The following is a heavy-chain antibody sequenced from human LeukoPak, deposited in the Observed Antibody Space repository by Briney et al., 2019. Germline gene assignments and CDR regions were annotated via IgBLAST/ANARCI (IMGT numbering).Heavy chain of an antibody. CDR2: IRYDGSNK. CDR3: AKLAGTAPFDY. J-gene: IGHJ4*02. CDR1: GFTFSSYV. Sequence: GSLRLSCAASGFTFSSYVMHWVRQTPGKGLEWVAFIRYDGSNKNYSDSVKGRFTISRDNSKNTLYLQMNSLRAEDTAVYYCAKLAGTAPFDYWGQGTLVTVSS. D-gene: IGHD1-1*01. V-gene: IGHV3-30*02.